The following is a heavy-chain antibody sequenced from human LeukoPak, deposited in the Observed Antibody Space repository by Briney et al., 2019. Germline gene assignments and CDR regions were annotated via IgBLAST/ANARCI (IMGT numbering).Heavy chain of an antibody. Sequence: SETLSLTCTVSGGSITYSHHYWGWVRQPPGKGLEWIGGIYYSGSTYYNPSLKSRVTISVDTSRNEFSLRLSSVTAADTALYFCARQSGSYGGILDNWGQGILGTVSS. CDR2: IYYSGST. V-gene: IGHV4-39*01. CDR1: GGSITYSHHY. D-gene: IGHD1-26*01. J-gene: IGHJ1*01. CDR3: ARQSGSYGGILDN.